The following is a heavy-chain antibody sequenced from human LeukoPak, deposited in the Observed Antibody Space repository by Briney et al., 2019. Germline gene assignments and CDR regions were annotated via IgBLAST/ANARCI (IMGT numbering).Heavy chain of an antibody. V-gene: IGHV4-59*08. D-gene: IGHD5-18*01. Sequence: SETLSLTCSVSGGSISGYYWSWIRQPPGKGLEWIGYIYYSGSTSYNPSLKSRVTISVDTSKNQFSLELSSVTAADTAVYYCARHGIVDTSRKYYFDYWGQGTLVTVSS. CDR2: IYYSGST. CDR1: GGSISGYY. J-gene: IGHJ4*02. CDR3: ARHGIVDTSRKYYFDY.